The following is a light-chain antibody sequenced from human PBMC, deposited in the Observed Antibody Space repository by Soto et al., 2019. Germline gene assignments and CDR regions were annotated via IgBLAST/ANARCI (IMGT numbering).Light chain of an antibody. CDR1: QGISRL. CDR2: ASS. Sequence: DIQMTQSPSSVSASVGDRVTITCRASQGISRLLAWYQQKPGKAPKLLFYASSRLQSGVPSRFSGSGSGTEFTLTISSLQHEDFATYYCLQAKSFPHTVGQGTKREIK. J-gene: IGKJ2*01. V-gene: IGKV1-12*01. CDR3: LQAKSFPHT.